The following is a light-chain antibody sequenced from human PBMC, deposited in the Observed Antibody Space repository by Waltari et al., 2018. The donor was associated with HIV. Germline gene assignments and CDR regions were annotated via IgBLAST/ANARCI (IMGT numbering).Light chain of an antibody. CDR2: GNI. CDR1: SSNIGAGYD. Sequence: QSVLTQPPSVSGAPGPRVTISCTGSSSNIGAGYDVPWYQQLPGTAPNLLINGNINRPSGVPDRFSDSKSGTSASLAITGLQAEDEADYYCQSYDSSLSGSIFGGGTKLTVL. J-gene: IGLJ2*01. V-gene: IGLV1-40*01. CDR3: QSYDSSLSGSI.